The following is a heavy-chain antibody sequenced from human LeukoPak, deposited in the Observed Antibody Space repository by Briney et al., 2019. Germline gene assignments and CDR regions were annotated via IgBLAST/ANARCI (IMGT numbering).Heavy chain of an antibody. V-gene: IGHV3-23*01. D-gene: IGHD1-26*01. CDR2: FSGSGGST. J-gene: IGHJ5*02. CDR3: TKSGSSRFDP. Sequence: GGSLRLSCAASGFTFSDYYMSWVRQAPGKGLEWVSSFSGSGGSTYYADSVKGRFTISRDNSKNTLYLQMNSLRAEDTAIYYSTKSGSSRFDPWGQGTLVTVSS. CDR1: GFTFSDYY.